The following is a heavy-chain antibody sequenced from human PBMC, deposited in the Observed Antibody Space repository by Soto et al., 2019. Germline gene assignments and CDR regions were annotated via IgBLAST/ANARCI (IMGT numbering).Heavy chain of an antibody. Sequence: GGSLRLSCAASGFTFSSYEMNWVRQAPGKGLEWVSYISSSGSTIYYADSVKGRFTISRDNAKNSLYLQMNSLRAEDTAVYYCARVPFENGYGGWYYGMDVWGQGTTVTVSS. D-gene: IGHD5-18*01. V-gene: IGHV3-48*03. CDR3: ARVPFENGYGGWYYGMDV. CDR2: ISSSGSTI. CDR1: GFTFSSYE. J-gene: IGHJ6*02.